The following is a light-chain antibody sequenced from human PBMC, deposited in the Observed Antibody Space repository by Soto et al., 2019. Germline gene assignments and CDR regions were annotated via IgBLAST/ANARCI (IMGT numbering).Light chain of an antibody. J-gene: IGKJ5*01. CDR1: QSVGRK. CDR3: QQYDKWFSIT. Sequence: EIVMTQSPATLSVSPGEGATLYCRASQSVGRKLVWYQQKAGQAPRPLIFDASTRATGIPARFSGSGSGTEFTLTISRLEPDDFAIYYCQQYDKWFSITFGQGTRLEIK. CDR2: DAS. V-gene: IGKV3-15*01.